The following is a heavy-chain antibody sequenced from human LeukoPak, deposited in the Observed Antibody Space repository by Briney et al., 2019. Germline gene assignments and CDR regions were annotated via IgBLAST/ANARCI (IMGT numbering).Heavy chain of an antibody. Sequence: SETLSLTCTVSGGSISSGDYYWSWIRQPPGKGLEWIGYIYYSGSTYYNPSLKSRVTISVDTSKNQFSLKLSSVTAADTAVYYCARQSLSSGYYYDYWGQGTLVTVSS. CDR1: GGSISSGDYY. D-gene: IGHD3-22*01. CDR2: IYYSGST. CDR3: ARQSLSSGYYYDY. J-gene: IGHJ4*02. V-gene: IGHV4-30-4*08.